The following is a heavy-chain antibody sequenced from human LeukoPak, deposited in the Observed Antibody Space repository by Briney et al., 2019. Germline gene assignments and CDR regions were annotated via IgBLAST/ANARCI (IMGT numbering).Heavy chain of an antibody. CDR1: GFTFSGAW. CDR3: ARDFDIVATMSAFDI. Sequence: GGSLRLSCTASGFTFSGAWMTWVRQAPGKGLEWVANIREDGTEKNYVDSVKGRFTISRDNAKNSLYLQMNSLRAEDTAVYYCARDFDIVATMSAFDIWGQGTMVTVSS. CDR2: IREDGTEK. D-gene: IGHD5-12*01. J-gene: IGHJ3*02. V-gene: IGHV3-7*01.